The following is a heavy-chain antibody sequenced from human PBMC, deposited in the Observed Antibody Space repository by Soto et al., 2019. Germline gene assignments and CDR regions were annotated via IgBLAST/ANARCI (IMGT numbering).Heavy chain of an antibody. Sequence: PSETLSLTCTVSGGSISSYYWSWIRQPPGKGLEWIGYIYYTGNTNYNPSLKSRVTISVDTSKNQFSLKLTTLTAADTAVYYCARARTSSAVDFGYWGQGTLVTVSS. CDR3: ARARTSSAVDFGY. CDR2: IYYTGNT. V-gene: IGHV4-59*01. CDR1: GGSISSYY. D-gene: IGHD6-19*01. J-gene: IGHJ4*02.